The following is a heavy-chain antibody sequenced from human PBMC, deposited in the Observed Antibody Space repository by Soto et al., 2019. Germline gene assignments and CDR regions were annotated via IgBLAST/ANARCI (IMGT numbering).Heavy chain of an antibody. CDR3: ARGRDKYCSSTSCPGPHDY. CDR1: GFTFSSYA. CDR2: ISGSGGST. J-gene: IGHJ4*02. V-gene: IGHV3-23*01. Sequence: GGSLRLSCAASGFTFSSYAMSWVRQAPGKGLEWVSAISGSGGSTYYADSVKGRFTISRDNAKNSLYLQMNSLRAEDTAVYYCARGRDKYCSSTSCPGPHDYWGQGTPVTVSS. D-gene: IGHD2-2*01.